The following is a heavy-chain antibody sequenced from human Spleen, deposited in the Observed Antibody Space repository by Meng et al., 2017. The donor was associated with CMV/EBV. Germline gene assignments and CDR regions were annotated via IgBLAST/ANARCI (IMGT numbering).Heavy chain of an antibody. Sequence: ASVKVSCKASGYTFSDSGISWVRLAPGQGLEWMGWISPYNGNTNYAQKVQGRVTMTKDIPTNTAYMELRGLTSDDAAAYYCAKDQNWARDYWGQGTLVTVSS. J-gene: IGHJ4*02. CDR3: AKDQNWARDY. CDR1: GYTFSDSG. CDR2: ISPYNGNT. V-gene: IGHV1-18*01. D-gene: IGHD7-27*01.